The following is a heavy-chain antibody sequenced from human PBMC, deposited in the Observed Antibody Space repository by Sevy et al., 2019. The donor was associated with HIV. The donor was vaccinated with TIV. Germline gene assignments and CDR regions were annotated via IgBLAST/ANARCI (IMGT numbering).Heavy chain of an antibody. J-gene: IGHJ4*02. V-gene: IGHV4-4*07. CDR3: ARTSPAYGGGWYDFDY. CDR2: IYISGST. D-gene: IGHD6-19*01. CDR1: GGSISTYY. Sequence: SETLSLTCTVSGGSISTYYWSWIRQPAGKGLEWIGHIYISGSTNYNPSLKSRVTMSLDTSKNQFSLKLTSVTAADTAVYYCARTSPAYGGGWYDFDYWGQGTLVTVSS.